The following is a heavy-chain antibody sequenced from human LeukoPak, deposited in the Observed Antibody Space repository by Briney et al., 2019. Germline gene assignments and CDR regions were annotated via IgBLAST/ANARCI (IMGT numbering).Heavy chain of an antibody. D-gene: IGHD3-3*01. V-gene: IGHV3-23*01. CDR3: ARVFRPSLTVFIIRGAFDI. J-gene: IGHJ3*02. CDR1: GFIFSSYV. Sequence: GGSLRLSCAASGFIFSSYVMSWVRQAPGKGLEWISAISGSGGSLYYADYLKGRFTISRDSSKNTLYLQMNSLRVEDTAVYYCARVFRPSLTVFIIRGAFDIWGQGTMVTVSS. CDR2: ISGSGGSL.